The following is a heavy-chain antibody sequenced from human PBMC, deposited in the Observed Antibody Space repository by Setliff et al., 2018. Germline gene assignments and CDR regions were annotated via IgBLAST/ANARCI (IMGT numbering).Heavy chain of an antibody. CDR1: GGSISSGSYY. CDR2: IYTSGST. V-gene: IGHV4-61*02. J-gene: IGHJ6*02. Sequence: SETLSLTCTVSGGSISSGSYYWSWIRQPAGKGLEWIGRIYTSGSTHYNPSLKSRVTISVDTSKNQFSLKLSSVTAADTAVYYCARVSQYSSGWYYYYYYGMDVWGQGTTVTVSS. D-gene: IGHD6-19*01. CDR3: ARVSQYSSGWYYYYYYGMDV.